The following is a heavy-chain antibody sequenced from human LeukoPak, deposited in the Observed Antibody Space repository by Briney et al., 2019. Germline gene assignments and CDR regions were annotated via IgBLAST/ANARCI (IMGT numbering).Heavy chain of an antibody. Sequence: GSLRLSCAASGFTFSSYAMSWIRQPPGKGLEWIGEINHSGSTNYNPSLKSRVTISVDTSKSQFSLKLSSVTAADTAVYYCARETLAAAGTLSFDYWGQGTLVTVSS. CDR2: INHSGST. D-gene: IGHD6-13*01. V-gene: IGHV4-34*01. CDR3: ARETLAAAGTLSFDY. J-gene: IGHJ4*02. CDR1: GFTFSSYA.